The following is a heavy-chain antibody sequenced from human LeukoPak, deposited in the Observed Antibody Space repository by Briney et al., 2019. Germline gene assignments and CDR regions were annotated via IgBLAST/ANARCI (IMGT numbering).Heavy chain of an antibody. CDR3: AKSMAPYDFWSGYLDY. V-gene: IGHV3-11*04. CDR1: GFTFSDYY. Sequence: PGGSLRLSCAASGFTFSDYYMSWIRQAPGKGLEWVSYISSSGSTIYYADSVKGRFTISRDNAKNSLYLQMNSLRAEDTAVYYCAKSMAPYDFWSGYLDYWGQGTLVTVSS. J-gene: IGHJ4*02. D-gene: IGHD3-3*01. CDR2: ISSSGSTI.